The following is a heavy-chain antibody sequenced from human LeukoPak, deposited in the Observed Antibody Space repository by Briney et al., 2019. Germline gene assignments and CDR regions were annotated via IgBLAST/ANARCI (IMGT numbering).Heavy chain of an antibody. V-gene: IGHV3-48*03. J-gene: IGHJ4*02. Sequence: PGGSLRLSCAASGFTFSSYEMNWVRQAPGKGLEWVSYISSSGTTIYYADSVKGRFTISRDNAKNSLYLQMNSLRAEDTAVYYCARVEQQQFNYWGQGTLVTVFS. D-gene: IGHD6-13*01. CDR1: GFTFSSYE. CDR2: ISSSGTTI. CDR3: ARVEQQQFNY.